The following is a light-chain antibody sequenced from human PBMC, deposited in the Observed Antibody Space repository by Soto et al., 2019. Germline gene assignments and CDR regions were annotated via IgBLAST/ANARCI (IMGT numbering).Light chain of an antibody. CDR2: DVS. CDR1: SSDVGGYNY. J-gene: IGLJ2*01. V-gene: IGLV2-11*01. CDR3: CSYAGSYIFVV. Sequence: ALTQPRSVSGSPGQSVTISCTGTSSDVGGYNYVSWYQQHPGKAPKLMIYDVSKRPSGVPDRFSGSKSGNTASLTISGLQAEDEADYYCCSYAGSYIFVVFGGGTQLTVL.